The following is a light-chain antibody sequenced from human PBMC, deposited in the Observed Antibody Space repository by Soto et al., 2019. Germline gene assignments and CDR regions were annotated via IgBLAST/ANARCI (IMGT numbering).Light chain of an antibody. CDR2: DVI. CDR3: CSYAGSYTHV. Sequence: QSALTQPRSVSGYPGQSVTFSCTGTSSDVGAYIYVSWYQQHPGKAPKLIIYDVIKRPSGVPDRFSGSKSGNTASLTISGLQAEDEADYYCCSYAGSYTHVFGTGTKVTGL. V-gene: IGLV2-11*01. J-gene: IGLJ1*01. CDR1: SSDVGAYIY.